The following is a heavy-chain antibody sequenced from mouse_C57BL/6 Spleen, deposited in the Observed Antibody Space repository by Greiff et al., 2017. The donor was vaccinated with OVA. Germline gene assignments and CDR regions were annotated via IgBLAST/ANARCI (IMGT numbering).Heavy chain of an antibody. CDR3: ARRYYGSSWYFDV. D-gene: IGHD1-1*01. Sequence: EVKLQESGGGLVKPGGSLKLSCAASGFTFSDYGMHWVRQAPEKGLEWVAYISSGSSTIYYADTVQGRFTISRDNAKNTLCLQMPSLRSEDTAMYYCARRYYGSSWYFDVWGTGTTVTVSS. CDR1: GFTFSDYG. V-gene: IGHV5-17*01. CDR2: ISSGSSTI. J-gene: IGHJ1*03.